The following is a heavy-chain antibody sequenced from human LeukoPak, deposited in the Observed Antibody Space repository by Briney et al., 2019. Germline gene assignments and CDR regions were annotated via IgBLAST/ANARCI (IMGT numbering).Heavy chain of an antibody. Sequence: GGSLRLSCAAYGFIFSNYGMSWVRQAPGKGLGWVAAISASGSATSYADSVRGRFTISRDNSKSTTYLQMNSQRAEDTAVFYCARDLGYCTNGVCHTRFDYWGQGTLVAVSS. CDR3: ARDLGYCTNGVCHTRFDY. J-gene: IGHJ4*02. CDR1: GFIFSNYG. CDR2: ISASGSAT. D-gene: IGHD2-8*01. V-gene: IGHV3-23*01.